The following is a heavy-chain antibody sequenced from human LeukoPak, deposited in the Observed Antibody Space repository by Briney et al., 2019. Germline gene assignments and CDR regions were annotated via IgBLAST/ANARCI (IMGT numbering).Heavy chain of an antibody. CDR2: IWYDGSNA. CDR1: GFTFRNHG. D-gene: IGHD6-6*01. J-gene: IGHJ4*02. V-gene: IGHV3-33*01. Sequence: GGSLRLSCAASGFTFRNHGMHWVRQAPGKGLEWVAVIWYDGSNAYYADSAKGRFTISRDNSRNTLYLQMNSLRAEDTAVYYCARDIGARRLDYWGRGTPVTVSS. CDR3: ARDIGARRLDY.